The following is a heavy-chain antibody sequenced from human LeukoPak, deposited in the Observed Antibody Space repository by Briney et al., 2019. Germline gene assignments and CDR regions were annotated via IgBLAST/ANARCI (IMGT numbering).Heavy chain of an antibody. CDR1: GGSFSIYY. V-gene: IGHV4-4*07. D-gene: IGHD6-19*01. CDR2: IYTSGNT. CDR3: ARLSGWRFGFDY. Sequence: SETLSLTCAVSGGSFSIYYWSWIRQPAGKGLEWIGRIYTSGNTNYNPSLKSRVTISVDTSKNQFSLKLSSVTAADTAVYYCARLSGWRFGFDYWGQGTLVTVSS. J-gene: IGHJ4*02.